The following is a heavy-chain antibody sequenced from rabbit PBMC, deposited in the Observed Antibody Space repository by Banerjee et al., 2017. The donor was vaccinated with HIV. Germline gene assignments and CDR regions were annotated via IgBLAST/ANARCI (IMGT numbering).Heavy chain of an antibody. CDR3: ARTFSSDFDF. Sequence: QEQLEESGGDLVKPEGSLTLTCTASGFSFSSNYWICWVRQAPGKGLEWIGCIWTGNSKTAYANWAKGRFTISKTSSTTVTLQMTSLTAADTATYFCARTFSSDFDFWGQGTLVTVS. CDR2: IWTGNSKT. V-gene: IGHV1S45*01. J-gene: IGHJ3*01. CDR1: GFSFSSNYW. D-gene: IGHD8-1*01.